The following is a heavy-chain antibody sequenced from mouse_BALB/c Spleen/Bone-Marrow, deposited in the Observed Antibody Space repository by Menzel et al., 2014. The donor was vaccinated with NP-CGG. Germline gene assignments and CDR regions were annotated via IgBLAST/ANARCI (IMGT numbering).Heavy chain of an antibody. CDR2: INPSNGRT. D-gene: IGHD2-1*01. Sequence: VQLQQSGAELVKPGASVKLSCMASGFTFTSYWIHWVKQRPGQGPEWIGEINPSNGRTNYNEKFKSKATLTEYKSSSTAYMQLSSLTSEDSAVYYCARDGNYRYAMDYWGQGTSVTVSS. V-gene: IGHV1S81*02. CDR1: GFTFTSYW. CDR3: ARDGNYRYAMDY. J-gene: IGHJ4*01.